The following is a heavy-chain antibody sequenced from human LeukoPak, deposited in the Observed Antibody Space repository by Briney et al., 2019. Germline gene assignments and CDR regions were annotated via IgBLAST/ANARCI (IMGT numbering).Heavy chain of an antibody. Sequence: GASVKVSCKASGYTFTGYYMHWVRQAPGQGLEWMGWINPNSGGTNYAQKFQGRVTMTRDTSISTVYMEVSSLKSDDTAMYYCARVDEGLDHWGQGTLVTVSS. V-gene: IGHV1-2*02. J-gene: IGHJ4*02. CDR3: ARVDEGLDH. CDR2: INPNSGGT. CDR1: GYTFTGYY.